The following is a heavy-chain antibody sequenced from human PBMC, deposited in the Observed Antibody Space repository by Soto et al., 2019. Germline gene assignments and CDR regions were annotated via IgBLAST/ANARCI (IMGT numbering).Heavy chain of an antibody. CDR2: IWYDGSNK. CDR1: GFTFSSYG. V-gene: IGHV3-33*01. CDR3: ARESIAVAGTFDY. Sequence: PGGSLRLSCAASGFTFSSYGMHWVRQAPGKGLEWVAVIWYDGSNKYYADSVKGRFTISRDNSKNTLYLQMNSLRAEDTAVYYCARESIAVAGTFDYWGQGTLVTVSS. D-gene: IGHD6-19*01. J-gene: IGHJ4*02.